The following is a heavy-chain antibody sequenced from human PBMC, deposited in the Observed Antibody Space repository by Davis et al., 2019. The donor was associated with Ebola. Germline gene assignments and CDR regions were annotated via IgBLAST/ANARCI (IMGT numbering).Heavy chain of an antibody. D-gene: IGHD6-25*01. CDR3: AKGAALDY. V-gene: IGHV3-30*02. CDR1: GFIFTKYG. Sequence: GGSLRLSCETSGFIFTKYGMHWVRQAPGKGLEWVAFIRYDGSSDYYADSVKGRFAISRDVSKTTLYLQMNSLRTEDTAVYYCAKGAALDYWGQGTLVTVSS. J-gene: IGHJ4*02. CDR2: IRYDGSSD.